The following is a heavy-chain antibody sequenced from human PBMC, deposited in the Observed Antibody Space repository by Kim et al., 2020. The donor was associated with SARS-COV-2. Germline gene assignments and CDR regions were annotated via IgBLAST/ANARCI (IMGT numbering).Heavy chain of an antibody. CDR2: IHYSGGT. D-gene: IGHD3-3*01. J-gene: IGHJ4*02. CDR1: GGPISNYY. CDR3: ASGGGYYREMR. V-gene: IGHV4-59*13. Sequence: SETLSLTCSVSGGPISNYYWTWIRQPPGKGLEWIGYIHYSGGTSYNPSLKCRVTISLDTSKNQFSLKLTSVTAADTAVYYCASGGGYYREMRWGQGTLVTVSS.